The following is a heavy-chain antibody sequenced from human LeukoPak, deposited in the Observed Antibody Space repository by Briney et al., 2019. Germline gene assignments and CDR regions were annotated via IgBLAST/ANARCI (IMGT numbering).Heavy chain of an antibody. CDR1: GYTFTSYG. V-gene: IGHV1-2*02. CDR3: TRGDYIHPTLLDY. Sequence: ASVKVSCKASGYTFTSYGISWVRQAPGQGLEWMGWINPNSGGTNYAQKFQGRVTMTRDTSISTAYMELRRLRSDDTAVYYCTRGDYIHPTLLDYWGQGTLVTVSS. CDR2: INPNSGGT. J-gene: IGHJ4*02. D-gene: IGHD4-11*01.